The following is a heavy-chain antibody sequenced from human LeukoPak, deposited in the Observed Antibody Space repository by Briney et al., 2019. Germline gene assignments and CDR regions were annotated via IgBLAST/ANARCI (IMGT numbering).Heavy chain of an antibody. V-gene: IGHV1-2*02. CDR1: GYTFTGYY. D-gene: IGHD3-10*01. CDR3: ARDGEGVPDNWFDP. CDR2: INPNSGGT. J-gene: IGHJ5*02. Sequence: ASVKVSCKASGYTFTGYYMHRVRQAPGQGLEWMGWINPNSGGTNYAQKFQGRVTMTRDTSISTAYMELSRLRSDDTAVYYCARDGEGVPDNWFDPWGQGTLVTVSS.